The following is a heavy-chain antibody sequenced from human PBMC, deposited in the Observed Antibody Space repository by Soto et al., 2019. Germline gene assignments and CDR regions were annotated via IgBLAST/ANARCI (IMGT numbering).Heavy chain of an antibody. J-gene: IGHJ4*02. CDR3: ARVGPQVDYDILTGYYIFDY. Sequence: SETLSLTCAVYGGSFSGYYWSWIRQPPGKGLEWVGEIYHSGSTNYNPSLKSRVTISVDTSKNQFSLKLSSVTAADTAVYYCARVGPQVDYDILTGYYIFDYWGQGTLVTVSS. V-gene: IGHV4-34*01. D-gene: IGHD3-9*01. CDR2: IYHSGST. CDR1: GGSFSGYY.